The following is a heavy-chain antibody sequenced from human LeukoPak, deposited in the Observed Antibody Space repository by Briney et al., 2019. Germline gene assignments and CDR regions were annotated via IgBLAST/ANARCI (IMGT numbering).Heavy chain of an antibody. CDR2: ISGSGGST. J-gene: IGHJ4*02. Sequence: GGSLRLSCAASGFTFSSYAMSWVRQAPGKGLEWVSAISGSGGSTYYADSVKGRFTISRDNSKNTLYLQMNSLRAEDTAVYYCARVPHYYDTSGYYYFDYWGQGTLVTVSS. CDR3: ARVPHYYDTSGYYYFDY. D-gene: IGHD3-22*01. CDR1: GFTFSSYA. V-gene: IGHV3-23*01.